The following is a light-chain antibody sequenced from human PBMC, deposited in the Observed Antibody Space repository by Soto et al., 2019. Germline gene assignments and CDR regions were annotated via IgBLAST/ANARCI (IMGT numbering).Light chain of an antibody. J-gene: IGLJ1*01. CDR1: SSDVGGYNY. CDR3: SSFTSTNSLGV. Sequence: QSALTQPASVSGSPGQSITISCTGTSSDVGGYNYVSWYQHYPGKAPKLMIYEVSNRPSGVSNRFSGSKSGNTASLTISGLQAEDEADHYCSSFTSTNSLGVFGTGTKVTVL. CDR2: EVS. V-gene: IGLV2-14*01.